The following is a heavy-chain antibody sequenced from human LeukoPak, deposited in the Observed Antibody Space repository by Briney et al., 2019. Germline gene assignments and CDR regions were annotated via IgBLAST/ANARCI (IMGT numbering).Heavy chain of an antibody. CDR2: IYDSGST. Sequence: PSQTLSLTCTVSGGSISSGGYYWSWIRQPPGKGLEWIGHIYDSGSTNYNPSLKSRVTISVDTSKNQFSLKLSSVTAADTAVYYCARGPLLGYMDVWGKGTTVTVSS. V-gene: IGHV4-61*08. J-gene: IGHJ6*03. CDR3: ARGPLLGYMDV. D-gene: IGHD2-15*01. CDR1: GGSISSGGYY.